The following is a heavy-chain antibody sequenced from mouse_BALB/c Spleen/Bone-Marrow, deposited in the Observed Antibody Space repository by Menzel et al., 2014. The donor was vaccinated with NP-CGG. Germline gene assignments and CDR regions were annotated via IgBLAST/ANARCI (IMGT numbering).Heavy chain of an antibody. CDR1: GYTFTNYW. D-gene: IGHD4-1*01. CDR2: IYPGGGYT. J-gene: IGHJ2*01. Sequence: VKLVESGAELVRPGTSVKISCKASGYTFTNYWLGWVKQRPGHGLEWIGDIYPGGGYTNYNEKFKGKATLTADTSSSTAYMQLSSLTSEDSAVYFCARRGTGVDYWGQGTTLTVSS. V-gene: IGHV1-63*02. CDR3: ARRGTGVDY.